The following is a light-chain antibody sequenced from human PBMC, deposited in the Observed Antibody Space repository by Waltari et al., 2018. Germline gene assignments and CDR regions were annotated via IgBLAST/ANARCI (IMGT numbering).Light chain of an antibody. V-gene: IGLV1-40*01. CDR1: SSNIGAGYD. CDR3: QSDDSSLSGVV. CDR2: GNN. Sequence: QSVLTQPPSVSGAPGQRVTISCTGSSSNIGAGYDVHWYQQLPGTAPKLLILGNNNRPSGVPDRFSGAKAGTSASLAITGLQAEDEADYYCQSDDSSLSGVVFGGGTKLTVL. J-gene: IGLJ2*01.